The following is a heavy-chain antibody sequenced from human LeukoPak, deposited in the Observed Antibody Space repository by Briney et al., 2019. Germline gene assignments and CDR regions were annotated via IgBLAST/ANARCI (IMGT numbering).Heavy chain of an antibody. CDR2: IIPIFGTA. J-gene: IGHJ4*02. V-gene: IGHV1-69*13. CDR3: ARVGYCSGGSCYSGGLDY. CDR1: GGTFSSYA. D-gene: IGHD2-15*01. Sequence: ASVKVSCKASGGTFSSYAISWVGQAPGQGLEWMGGIIPIFGTANYAQKFQGRVTITADESTSTAYMELSSLRSEDTAVYYCARVGYCSGGSCYSGGLDYWGQGTLVTVSS.